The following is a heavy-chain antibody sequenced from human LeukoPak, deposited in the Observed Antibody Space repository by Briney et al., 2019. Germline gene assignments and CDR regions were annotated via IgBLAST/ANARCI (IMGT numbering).Heavy chain of an antibody. D-gene: IGHD3-16*01. CDR2: IYYSGST. V-gene: IGHV4-59*08. CDR1: GGSISSYY. Sequence: SETLSLTCTVSGGSISSYYWSWIRQPPGKGLEWIGYIYYSGSTNYNPSLKSRVTISVDTSENQFSLKLTSVTTADTAVYYCAKYVSTGWFDPWGQGTLVTVSS. CDR3: AKYVSTGWFDP. J-gene: IGHJ5*02.